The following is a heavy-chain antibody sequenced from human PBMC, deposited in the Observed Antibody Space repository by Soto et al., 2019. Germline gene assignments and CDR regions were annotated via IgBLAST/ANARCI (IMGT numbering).Heavy chain of an antibody. J-gene: IGHJ4*02. CDR2: INPSGGST. CDR1: GYTFTSYY. D-gene: IGHD1-20*01. V-gene: IGHV1-46*01. CDR3: ARVTGTTALFDY. Sequence: GASVKVSCKASGYTFTSYYMHWVRQAPGQGLEWMGIINPSGGSTSYAQKFQGRVTMTRDTSTSTVYMELSSLRSEDTAVYCCARVTGTTALFDYWGQGTLVTVSS.